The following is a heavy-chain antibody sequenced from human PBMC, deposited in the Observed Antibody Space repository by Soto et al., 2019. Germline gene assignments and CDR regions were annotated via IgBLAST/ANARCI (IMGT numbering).Heavy chain of an antibody. J-gene: IGHJ4*02. Sequence: SETLYLTCTVSGGSINSYYWSWIRQRPGKGLEWIGYIYYSGNTNYNPSLKSRVTISIDTSKNQFSLNLSSVAAADTAVYYCARGRTSLFGHPEFDYWGQGTLVTVSS. D-gene: IGHD3-16*01. CDR3: ARGRTSLFGHPEFDY. CDR2: IYYSGNT. V-gene: IGHV4-59*01. CDR1: GGSINSYY.